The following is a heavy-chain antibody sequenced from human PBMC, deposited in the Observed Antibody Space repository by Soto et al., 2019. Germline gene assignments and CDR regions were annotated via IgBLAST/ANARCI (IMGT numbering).Heavy chain of an antibody. D-gene: IGHD3-10*01. CDR2: ISGSGSTI. CDR1: GFTFSTYT. Sequence: PGGSLRLSCADSGFTFSTYTMNWVRQAPGKGLEWVSYISGSGSTIYYADSVKGRFTTSRDNAKNSLYLQMNSLRDEDTALYYCAREGPVPPYYFYDYWGQGTLVTVSS. J-gene: IGHJ4*02. V-gene: IGHV3-48*02. CDR3: AREGPVPPYYFYDY.